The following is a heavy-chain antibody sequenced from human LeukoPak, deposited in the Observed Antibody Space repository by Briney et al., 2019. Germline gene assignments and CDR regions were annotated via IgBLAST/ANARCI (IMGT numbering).Heavy chain of an antibody. J-gene: IGHJ6*03. V-gene: IGHV4-59*01. D-gene: IGHD5-18*01. CDR3: ARAPERWYSYGSYTFYYMDV. CDR2: ISYSGST. Sequence: SETLSLTCSVSGGSISSCYWNWIRQPPGKGLEWIGSISYSGSTNYNPSLESRVTISVDTSKNQISLKLSSVTAADTTVYYCARAPERWYSYGSYTFYYMDVWGKGTTVTVSS. CDR1: GGSISSCY.